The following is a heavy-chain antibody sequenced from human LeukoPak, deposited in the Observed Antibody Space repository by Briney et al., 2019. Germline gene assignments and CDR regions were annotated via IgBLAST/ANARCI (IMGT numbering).Heavy chain of an antibody. J-gene: IGHJ4*02. V-gene: IGHV3-21*01. Sequence: GGSLRLSCAASGFTFRSYTMNWVRQAPGQGLEWVSSFSGRSNYIYYADSVRGRFTISRDNAKNSLYLQMNSLRAEDTAMYYCARDRGEGYSGYDGFDYWGQGTLVTVSS. D-gene: IGHD5-12*01. CDR3: ARDRGEGYSGYDGFDY. CDR1: GFTFRSYT. CDR2: FSGRSNYI.